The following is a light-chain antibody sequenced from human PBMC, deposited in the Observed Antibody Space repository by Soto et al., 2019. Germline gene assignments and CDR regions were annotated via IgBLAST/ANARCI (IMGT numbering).Light chain of an antibody. V-gene: IGKV2-24*01. Sequence: DIVMTQTPLSSPVTLGQPASISCRSSQTLVHSDGGTYLSWLHQRPGQPPRLLIYQISKRFSGVPDRFSGSGARTDFTLKISRVEAEDVGIYYCMQATQLVSFGGGTKVELK. CDR2: QIS. J-gene: IGKJ4*01. CDR3: MQATQLVS. CDR1: QTLVHSDGGTY.